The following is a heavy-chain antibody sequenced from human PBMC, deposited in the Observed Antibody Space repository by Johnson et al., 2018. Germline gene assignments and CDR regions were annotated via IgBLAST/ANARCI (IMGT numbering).Heavy chain of an antibody. CDR1: GFTFSTYA. CDR2: ISYDGRNK. V-gene: IGHV3-30-3*01. J-gene: IGHJ6*02. CDR3: GKEEGDSRSCSPHFVYYSYGMDV. Sequence: QVQLVESGGGVVQPGRSLSLSCAASGFTFSTYAMHWVRQAPGKGLEWGAVISYDGRNKYYADSVKGRFTISRDNSKNTRYLQMNSRRDEDTVWYYCGKEEGDSRSCSPHFVYYSYGMDVWGQGTTVTVSS. D-gene: IGHD6-13*01.